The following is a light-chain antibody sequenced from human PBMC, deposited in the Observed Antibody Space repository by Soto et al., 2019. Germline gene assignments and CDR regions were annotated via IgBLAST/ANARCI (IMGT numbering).Light chain of an antibody. CDR1: SSDVGGYNY. Sequence: LTQPPSASGSPGQSVTISCTGTSSDVGGYNYVSWYQQHPGKAPKLMIYEVSKRPSGVPDRFSGSKSGNTASLTVSGLQAEDGADYYCSSYAGSNNYVFGTGTKAPAL. CDR3: SSYAGSNNYV. J-gene: IGLJ1*01. CDR2: EVS. V-gene: IGLV2-8*01.